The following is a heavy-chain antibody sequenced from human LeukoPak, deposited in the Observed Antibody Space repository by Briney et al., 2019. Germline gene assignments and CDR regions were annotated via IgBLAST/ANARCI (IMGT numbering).Heavy chain of an antibody. J-gene: IGHJ4*02. CDR2: IYYSGST. CDR1: CGSISSYY. CDR3: ARDGSGSYYPLYYFDY. Sequence: SETLSLTCTVSCGSISSYYWSWIRQPPGKGLEWIGYIYYSGSTNYNPSLKSRVTMSVDTSKNQFSLKLSSVTAADTAVYYCARDGSGSYYPLYYFDYWGQGTLVTVSS. V-gene: IGHV4-59*01. D-gene: IGHD3-10*01.